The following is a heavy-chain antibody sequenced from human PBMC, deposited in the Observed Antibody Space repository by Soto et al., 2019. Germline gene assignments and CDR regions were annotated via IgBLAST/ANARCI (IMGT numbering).Heavy chain of an antibody. CDR2: IIPIFGTA. Sequence: SVKVSCKASGGTFSSYAISWVRQAPGQGLEWMGGIIPIFGTANYAQKFQGRVTITADESTSTAYMELSSLRSEDTAVYYCARFPSSNWYNPHYFDYWGQGTLVTVSS. D-gene: IGHD6-13*01. CDR1: GGTFSSYA. J-gene: IGHJ4*02. CDR3: ARFPSSNWYNPHYFDY. V-gene: IGHV1-69*13.